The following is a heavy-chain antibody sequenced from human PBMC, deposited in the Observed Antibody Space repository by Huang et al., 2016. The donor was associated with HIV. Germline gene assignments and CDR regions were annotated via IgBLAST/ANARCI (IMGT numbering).Heavy chain of an antibody. J-gene: IGHJ3*01. D-gene: IGHD4-4*01. CDR2: SGSDSRDT. V-gene: IGHV1-18*01. Sequence: QVQLVQSGGEVMQPGASVRVSCKASGYDFGRYGMSWVRQAPGQGLAWLGWSGSDSRDTSPAQKFQGRVTMTTDTSTTTTYMELRSLRSDDTAMYYCARDPYYSNRWKRNDASFLWGQGTMITVSS. CDR1: GYDFGRYG. CDR3: ARDPYYSNRWKRNDASFL.